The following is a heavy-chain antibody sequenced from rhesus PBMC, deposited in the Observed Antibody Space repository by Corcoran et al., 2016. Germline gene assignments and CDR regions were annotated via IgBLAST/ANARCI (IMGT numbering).Heavy chain of an antibody. J-gene: IGHJ3*01. V-gene: IGHV4-160*01. Sequence: QVQLQESGPGLVKPSETLSLTCAVSGGSISSKHWSWIRQPPGKGMAGIGRSYGSGGSTDYNPSLKSRVTISTDTSKNQFSLKLSSVTAADTAVYYCARNWGGASGSYYDAFDFWGQGLRVTVSS. CDR1: GGSISSKH. CDR2: SYGSGGST. D-gene: IGHD3-16*01. CDR3: ARNWGGASGSYYDAFDF.